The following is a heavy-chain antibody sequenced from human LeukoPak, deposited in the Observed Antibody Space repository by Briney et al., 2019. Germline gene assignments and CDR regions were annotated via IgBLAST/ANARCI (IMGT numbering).Heavy chain of an antibody. CDR1: GFNFGDYA. D-gene: IGHD1-1*01. CDR2: IRNKGYGGTT. V-gene: IGHV3-49*03. J-gene: IGHJ4*02. CDR3: TRVRSYSWNRGWDY. Sequence: GGSLRLSCKTSGFNFGDYAMSWFRQAPGKGLEWVSLIRNKGYGGTTEYAASVKGRFTVSRDDSESIAYLQMNSLINEDTAMYYCTRVRSYSWNRGWDYWGQGTLVTVSS.